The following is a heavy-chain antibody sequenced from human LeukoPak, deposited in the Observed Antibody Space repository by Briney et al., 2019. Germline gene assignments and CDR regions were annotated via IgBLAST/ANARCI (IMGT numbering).Heavy chain of an antibody. V-gene: IGHV3-21*01. D-gene: IGHD3-9*01. CDR1: GFTFSSYS. CDR3: ARDSRYYDILTGPDY. J-gene: IGHJ4*02. Sequence: KPGGSLRLSCAASGFTFSSYSMHWVRQAPGKGLEWVSSISNSSSYIYYADSVKGRFTISRDNAKNSLYLQMNSLRAEDTAVYYCARDSRYYDILTGPDYWGQGTLVTVSS. CDR2: ISNSSSYI.